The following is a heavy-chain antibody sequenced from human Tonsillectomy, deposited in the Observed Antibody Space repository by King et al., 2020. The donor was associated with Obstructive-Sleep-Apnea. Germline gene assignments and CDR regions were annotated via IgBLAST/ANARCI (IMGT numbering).Heavy chain of an antibody. J-gene: IGHJ4*02. CDR1: GFTFSSYG. D-gene: IGHD3-22*01. CDR3: AKDRGYDSSGYYDY. CDR2: ISYDGTNQ. Sequence: HAQLVESGGGVVQPGRSLRLSCAASGFTFSSYGIHWVRQAPGKGLEWVAVISYDGTNQYYADSVKGRFTISRDNSKNTLFLQMNSLRPEDTAMYYCAKDRGYDSSGYYDYWGQGTLLTVSS. V-gene: IGHV3-30*18.